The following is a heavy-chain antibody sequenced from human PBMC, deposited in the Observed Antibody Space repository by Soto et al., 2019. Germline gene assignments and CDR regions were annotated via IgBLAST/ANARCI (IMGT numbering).Heavy chain of an antibody. CDR2: IYPGVSDT. CDR1: GYSFTSYW. Sequence: PGESLKISCKGSGYSFTSYWIGWVRQMPGKGLEWMGIIYPGVSDTRYSPSFQGQVTISADKSISTAYLQWSSLKASDTAMYYCARRGLEVPAAMFYYYYYMDVWGKGTTVTVSS. CDR3: ARRGLEVPAAMFYYYYYMDV. D-gene: IGHD2-2*01. J-gene: IGHJ6*03. V-gene: IGHV5-51*01.